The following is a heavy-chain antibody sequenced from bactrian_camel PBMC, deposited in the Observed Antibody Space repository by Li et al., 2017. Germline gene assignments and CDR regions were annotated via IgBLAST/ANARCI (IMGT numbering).Heavy chain of an antibody. CDR2: VDSNGVT. V-gene: IGHV3S53*01. Sequence: HVQLVESGGGSVQAGGSLTLSCSASESTYRSICMAWFRQAPGSQRETVATVDSNGVTKVAGSVKGRFTLSKDNAKNTLYLQMNRLTPEDTAMYYCAAGPAPAAVDVVAGFDGADRALPYWGQGT. CDR1: ESTYRSIC. D-gene: IGHD6*01. J-gene: IGHJ4*01. CDR3: AAGPAPAAVDVVAGFDGADRALPY.